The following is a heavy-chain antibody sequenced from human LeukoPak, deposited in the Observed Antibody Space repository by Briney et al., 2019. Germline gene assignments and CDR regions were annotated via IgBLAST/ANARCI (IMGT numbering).Heavy chain of an antibody. CDR3: AKKKVDVMGNQYYYYYGLDV. J-gene: IGHJ6*02. D-gene: IGHD3-16*01. CDR2: INHSGIN. CDR1: GGSFSGYS. Sequence: SETLSLTCAFYGGSFSGYSLTWIRQPPGKGLEWIGEINHSGINHFNPSLKSRVTISADTSKKQVFLTLSSVTAADTAVYYCAKKKVDVMGNQYYYYYGLDVWGQGTTVTVFS. V-gene: IGHV4-34*01.